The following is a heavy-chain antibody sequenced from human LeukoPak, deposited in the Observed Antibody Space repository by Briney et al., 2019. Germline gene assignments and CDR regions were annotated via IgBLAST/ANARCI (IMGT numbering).Heavy chain of an antibody. CDR3: SRDSQMHDAFDI. Sequence: SETLSLTCTVSGDSISNNNWSWIRQPPGKGREWIGYIYYSGSTNYNPFLRSRVTISVDTSKHQFSLMLTSVTAADTSVYYCSRDSQMHDAFDIWGQGTMVTVSS. V-gene: IGHV4-59*01. CDR2: IYYSGST. CDR1: GDSISNNN. J-gene: IGHJ3*02. D-gene: IGHD5-24*01.